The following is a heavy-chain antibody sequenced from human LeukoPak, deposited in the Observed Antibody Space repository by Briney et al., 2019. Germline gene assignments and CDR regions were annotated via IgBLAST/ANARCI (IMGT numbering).Heavy chain of an antibody. CDR1: GGSISSYY. D-gene: IGHD3-10*01. V-gene: IGHV4-59*08. Sequence: PSETLSLTCTVSGGSISSYYWSWIRQPPGKGLEWVGYIYYSGSTNYNPSLKSRVTISVDTSKNQFSLKLSSVTAADTAVYYCARHGYGSGESNWFDPWGQGTLVTVSS. J-gene: IGHJ5*02. CDR2: IYYSGST. CDR3: ARHGYGSGESNWFDP.